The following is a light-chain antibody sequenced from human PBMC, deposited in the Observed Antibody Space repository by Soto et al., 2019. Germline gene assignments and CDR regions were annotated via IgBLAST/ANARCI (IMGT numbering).Light chain of an antibody. CDR3: QETYRTPVT. V-gene: IGKV1-39*01. Sequence: DIQMTQSPSTLSASLGDRATITCRASQSISSWLAWYQQKPGKAPKLLIYDASSMDTGVPSRFSGSGSGTDFTITISSQQPEDSATYYCQETYRTPVTFGQGTKVDIK. CDR2: DAS. CDR1: QSISSW. J-gene: IGKJ3*01.